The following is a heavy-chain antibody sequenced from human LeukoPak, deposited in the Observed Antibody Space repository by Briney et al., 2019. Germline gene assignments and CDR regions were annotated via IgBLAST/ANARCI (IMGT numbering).Heavy chain of an antibody. Sequence: SLRLSCAASGFTFDDYAMHWVRQAPGKGLEWVSGISWNSGSIGYADSVKGRFTISRDNAKKTLFLQMNSLRAEDTAVYYCLTIVETTIDAFDIWGQGTMVTVSS. J-gene: IGHJ3*02. CDR2: ISWNSGSI. V-gene: IGHV3-9*01. D-gene: IGHD1-26*01. CDR3: LTIVETTIDAFDI. CDR1: GFTFDDYA.